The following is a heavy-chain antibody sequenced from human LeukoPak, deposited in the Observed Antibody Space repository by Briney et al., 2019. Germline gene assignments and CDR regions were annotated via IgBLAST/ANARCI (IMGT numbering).Heavy chain of an antibody. CDR2: IRSKAYGETT. D-gene: IGHD3-22*01. Sequence: PGGSLRLSCTASGFTFGDYAMSWVRQAPGKGLEWVGFIRSKAYGETTEYAASVKGRFTVSRDDSNSIAYLQMNTLETEDTAVYYCTRDLPGTYYYDSSGYYGYWGQGTLVTVS. CDR1: GFTFGDYA. V-gene: IGHV3-49*04. J-gene: IGHJ4*02. CDR3: TRDLPGTYYYDSSGYYGY.